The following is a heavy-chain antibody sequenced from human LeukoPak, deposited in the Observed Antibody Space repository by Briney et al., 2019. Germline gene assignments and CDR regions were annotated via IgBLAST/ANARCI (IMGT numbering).Heavy chain of an antibody. J-gene: IGHJ3*02. D-gene: IGHD3-10*01. V-gene: IGHV1-8*01. CDR2: MNPNSGNT. Sequence: XWXRXATXXGLEWMGWMNPNSGNTGYAQKFQGRVTMTRNTSISTAYMELSSLRSEDTAVYYCARSGSGSDIWGQGTMVTVSS. CDR3: ARSGSGSDI.